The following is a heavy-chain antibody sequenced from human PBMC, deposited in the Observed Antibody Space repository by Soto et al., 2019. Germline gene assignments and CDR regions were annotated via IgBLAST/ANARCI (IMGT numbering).Heavy chain of an antibody. CDR3: VNRMEGYSRYYGLDV. CDR1: GFTFSSYP. CDR2: ISSIDGST. D-gene: IGHD5-18*01. V-gene: IGHV3-23*01. J-gene: IGHJ6*02. Sequence: EVQLLESGGGLVQPGGSLRLSCATSGFTFSSYPMTWVRQAPGKGLQWVSTISSIDGSTYYADSLEGRFTISRDISTNTLYLQMNSLRAEDTAVYYCVNRMEGYSRYYGLDVWGQWTKVTVSS.